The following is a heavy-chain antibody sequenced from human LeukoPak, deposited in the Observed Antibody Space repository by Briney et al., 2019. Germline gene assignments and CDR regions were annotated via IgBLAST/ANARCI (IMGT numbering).Heavy chain of an antibody. V-gene: IGHV4-61*05. CDR2: IYYSGST. D-gene: IGHD3-9*01. Sequence: SETLSLTCTVSGGSISSSSYYWGWIRQPPGKGLEWIGYIYYSGSTNYNPSLKSRVTISVDTSKNQFSLKLSSVTAADTAVYYCARHYGLRYFDWLFDPPNAFDIWGQGTMVTVSS. J-gene: IGHJ3*02. CDR3: ARHYGLRYFDWLFDPPNAFDI. CDR1: GGSISSSSYY.